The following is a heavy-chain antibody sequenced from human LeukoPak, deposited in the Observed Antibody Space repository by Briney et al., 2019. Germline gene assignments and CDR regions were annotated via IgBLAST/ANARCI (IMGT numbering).Heavy chain of an antibody. V-gene: IGHV3-33*01. D-gene: IGHD1-26*01. J-gene: IGHJ4*02. CDR1: GFSFSSFA. Sequence: GGSLRLSCTASGFSFSSFAMHWVRQPPGKGLEWVAVIWYDGEKIFYADSVRGRFAISKDTSKNTLYLQMNSLRVDDTAIYYCSRPRYSGSYYPFDSWGQGTLVTVSS. CDR2: IWYDGEKI. CDR3: SRPRYSGSYYPFDS.